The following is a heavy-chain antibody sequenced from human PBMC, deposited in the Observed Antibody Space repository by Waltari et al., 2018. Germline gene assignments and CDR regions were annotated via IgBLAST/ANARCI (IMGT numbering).Heavy chain of an antibody. J-gene: IGHJ4*02. CDR1: GGSISSYY. CDR3: ARGEVAGTGYYFDY. V-gene: IGHV4-4*07. Sequence: QLQESGPGLVKPSETLSLTCTVPGGSISSYYWSWIRQPAGKGLEWIGRIYTSGSTNYNPSLKSRVTMSVDTSKNQFSLKLSSVTAADTAVYYCARGEVAGTGYYFDYWGQGTLVTVSS. D-gene: IGHD6-19*01. CDR2: IYTSGST.